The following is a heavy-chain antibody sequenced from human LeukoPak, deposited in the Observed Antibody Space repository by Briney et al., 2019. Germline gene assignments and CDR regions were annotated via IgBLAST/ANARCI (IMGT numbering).Heavy chain of an antibody. Sequence: PGGSLRLSCAASGFTVSSNYMSWVRQAPGKGLEWVSVIYSGGSTYYADSVKGRFTISRDNSKNTLYLQMNSLRAEDTAVYYCARAHTPYDFPYPNWFDPWGQGTLVTVSS. CDR1: GFTVSSNY. V-gene: IGHV3-66*01. CDR2: IYSGGST. CDR3: ARAHTPYDFPYPNWFDP. D-gene: IGHD3-3*01. J-gene: IGHJ5*02.